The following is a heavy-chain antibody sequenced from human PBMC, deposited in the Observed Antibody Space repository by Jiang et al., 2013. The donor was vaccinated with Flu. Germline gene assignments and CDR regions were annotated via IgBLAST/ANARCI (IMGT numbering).Heavy chain of an antibody. Sequence: GVVQPGRSLRLSCAASGFTFSSYGMHWVRQAPGKGLEWVAVIWYDGSNKYYADSVKGRFTISRDNSKNTLYLQMNSLRAEDTAVYYCARAQAQQSQPDYFDYWGQGTLVTVSS. CDR1: GFTFSSYG. CDR2: IWYDGSNK. J-gene: IGHJ4*02. V-gene: IGHV3-33*01. CDR3: ARAQAQQSQPDYFDY. D-gene: IGHD6-13*01.